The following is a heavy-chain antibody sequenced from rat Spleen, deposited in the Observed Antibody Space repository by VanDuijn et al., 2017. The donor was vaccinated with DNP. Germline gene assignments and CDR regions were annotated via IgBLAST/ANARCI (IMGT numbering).Heavy chain of an antibody. D-gene: IGHD1-11*01. CDR3: VRSNGGYRGWHFDF. Sequence: EVQLVESGGGLIQPGRSMKLSCAASGFTFGYYYMAWVRQAPTKGLEWVASISTGGGDTYYGDSVKGRFTISRDNAKSTLYLHMDSLRSGDAATYYCVRSNGGYRGWHFDFWGPGTLVTVSS. J-gene: IGHJ1*01. CDR1: GFTFGYYY. CDR2: ISTGGGDT. V-gene: IGHV5-25*01.